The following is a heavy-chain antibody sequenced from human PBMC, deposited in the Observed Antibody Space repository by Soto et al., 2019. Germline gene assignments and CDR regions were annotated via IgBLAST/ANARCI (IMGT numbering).Heavy chain of an antibody. Sequence: SSVKVSCEASGGTFSSYAISWVRQAPGQGLEWMGGIIPIFGTANYAQKFQGRVTITADESTSTAYMELSSLRSEDTAVYYCARRASTMVRGVMSHYYYSYGMDVWGQGTTVTVSS. CDR3: ARRASTMVRGVMSHYYYSYGMDV. CDR2: IIPIFGTA. J-gene: IGHJ6*02. D-gene: IGHD3-10*01. V-gene: IGHV1-69*13. CDR1: GGTFSSYA.